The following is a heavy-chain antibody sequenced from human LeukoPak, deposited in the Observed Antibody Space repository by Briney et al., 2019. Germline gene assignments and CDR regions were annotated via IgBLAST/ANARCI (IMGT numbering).Heavy chain of an antibody. D-gene: IGHD6-19*01. CDR1: GGSISSGGYC. CDR2: IYYSASS. V-gene: IGHV4-31*03. J-gene: IGHJ5*02. CDR3: ARGAPGVADWFDP. Sequence: SQTLSLTCTVSGGSISSGGYCWSWIRQHPGKGLEWIGYIYYSASSYYNPSLNSRLIISVDTSKNQFSLKLSSVTAADTAVYYCARGAPGVADWFDPWGQGTLVTVSS.